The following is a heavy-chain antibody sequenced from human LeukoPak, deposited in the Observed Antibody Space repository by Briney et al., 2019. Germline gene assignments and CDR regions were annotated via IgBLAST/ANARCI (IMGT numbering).Heavy chain of an antibody. V-gene: IGHV4-31*03. D-gene: IGHD2-21*02. Sequence: SQTLSLTCTVSGGSISSGGYYWSWIRQHPGTGLEWIGYIYYSGSTYYNPSLKSRVTISVDTSKNQFSLKLSSVTAADTAVYYCARGGMVTAIRYYYGMDVWGQGTTVTVSS. J-gene: IGHJ6*02. CDR3: ARGGMVTAIRYYYGMDV. CDR1: GGSISSGGYY. CDR2: IYYSGST.